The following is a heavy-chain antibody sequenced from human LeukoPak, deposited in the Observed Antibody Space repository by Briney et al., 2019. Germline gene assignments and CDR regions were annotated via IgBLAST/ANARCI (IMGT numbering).Heavy chain of an antibody. CDR3: ARQGYRYGYPDH. CDR1: GGSISSYY. CDR2: VYYSGST. J-gene: IGHJ4*02. V-gene: IGHV4-59*08. Sequence: SETLPLTCTVSGGSISSYYWSWIRQPPGKGLEWIGYVYYSGSTNYNPSLKSRVTISVDTSKNQFSLKLNSVTAADTAVYYCARQGYRYGYPDHWGQGTLVTVSS. D-gene: IGHD5-18*01.